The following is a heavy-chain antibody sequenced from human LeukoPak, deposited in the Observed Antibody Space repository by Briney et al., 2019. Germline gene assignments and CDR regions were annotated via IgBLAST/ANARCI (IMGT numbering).Heavy chain of an antibody. CDR2: IYHSGST. CDR1: GGSISSGGYY. Sequence: SETLSLTCTVSGGSISSGGYYWSWIRQYPGKGLEWIGYIYHSGSTYYNPSLKSRVTISVDTSKNQFSLKLSSVTAADTAVYYCARPQPAARERDAFDIWGQGTMVTVSS. J-gene: IGHJ3*02. V-gene: IGHV4-31*03. CDR3: ARPQPAARERDAFDI. D-gene: IGHD2-2*01.